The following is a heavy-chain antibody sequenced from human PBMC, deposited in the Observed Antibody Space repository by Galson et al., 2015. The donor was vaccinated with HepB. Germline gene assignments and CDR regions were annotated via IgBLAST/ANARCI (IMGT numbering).Heavy chain of an antibody. CDR1: GGSISSYY. Sequence: TLSLTCTVSGGSISSYYWSWIRQPPGKGLEWIGYIYYRGNTNYNPSLKSRVTMSLDTSNNRFSLKLSSVTAADTAVYFCARESFISPFDYWGQGALVIVSA. J-gene: IGHJ4*02. CDR3: ARESFISPFDY. CDR2: IYYRGNT. V-gene: IGHV4-59*01.